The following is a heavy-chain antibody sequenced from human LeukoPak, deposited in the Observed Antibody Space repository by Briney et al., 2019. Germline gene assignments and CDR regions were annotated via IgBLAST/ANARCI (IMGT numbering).Heavy chain of an antibody. CDR3: AKDITRRLLKPASDY. D-gene: IGHD1-26*01. V-gene: IGHV3-23*01. J-gene: IGHJ4*02. CDR1: GFAFSGFG. Sequence: GGSLRLSCAASGFAFSGFGMSWVRQAPGKGLEWVATISHDSIGTHYIDSVKGRFTISRDNSKNTLYLQMNSLRAEDAAVYYCAKDITRRLLKPASDYWGQGTLVTVSS. CDR2: ISHDSIGT.